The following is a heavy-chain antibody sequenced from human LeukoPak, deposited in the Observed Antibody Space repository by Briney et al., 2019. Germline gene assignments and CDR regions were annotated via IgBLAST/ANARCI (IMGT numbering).Heavy chain of an antibody. J-gene: IGHJ5*02. Sequence: GGSLRLSCAASGFTFSSYAMSWVRQAPGRGLEWVSAISGSGGSTYYADSVKGRFTISRDNSKNTLYLQMNSLRAEDTAVYYCAKDSLPDYGDYVVNWFDPWGQGTLVTVSS. CDR1: GFTFSSYA. D-gene: IGHD4-17*01. CDR2: ISGSGGST. V-gene: IGHV3-23*01. CDR3: AKDSLPDYGDYVVNWFDP.